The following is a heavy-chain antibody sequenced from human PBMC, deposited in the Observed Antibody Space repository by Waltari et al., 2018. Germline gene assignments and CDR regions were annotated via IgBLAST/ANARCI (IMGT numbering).Heavy chain of an antibody. CDR2: ISHSGST. CDR3: VRDLGGSGNSWFDA. Sequence: QVQLQESGPGLARPSETLSLTCDVSYYPIRSGYFWGWIRQPPGKGLQWIGSISHSGSTYYNPSLKSRVTLSVDTSKNQFALKVTSVTAADTATYYCVRDLGGSGNSWFDAWGQGSLVIVSS. D-gene: IGHD3-10*01. CDR1: YYPIRSGYF. V-gene: IGHV4-38-2*02. J-gene: IGHJ5*02.